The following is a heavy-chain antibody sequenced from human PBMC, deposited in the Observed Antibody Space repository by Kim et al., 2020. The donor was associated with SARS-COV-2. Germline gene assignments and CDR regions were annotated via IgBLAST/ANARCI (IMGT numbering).Heavy chain of an antibody. V-gene: IGHV3-23*01. CDR2: ISGSGGST. J-gene: IGHJ5*02. Sequence: GGSLRLSCAASGFTFSSYAMSWVRQAPGKGLEWVSAISGSGGSTYYADSVKGRFTISRDNSKNTLYLQMNSLRAEDTAVYYCAKDRGYSSSAKAGWFDPWGQGTLVTVSS. CDR1: GFTFSSYA. CDR3: AKDRGYSSSAKAGWFDP. D-gene: IGHD6-13*01.